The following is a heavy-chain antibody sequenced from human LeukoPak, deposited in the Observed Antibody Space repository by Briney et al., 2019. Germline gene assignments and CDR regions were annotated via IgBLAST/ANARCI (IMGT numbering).Heavy chain of an antibody. D-gene: IGHD3-16*02. CDR1: GLTFSIRR. Sequence: GGSLRLSCAASGLTFSIRRMNWVRRAPGKGLECVANINQDGSDKYYVDSVKGRFTISRDNIKNSLYLQMNSLRAEDTAVYYCANLRLGELSLSSVMNWGQGTLVTVSS. CDR3: ANLRLGELSLSSVMN. CDR2: INQDGSDK. V-gene: IGHV3-7*01. J-gene: IGHJ4*02.